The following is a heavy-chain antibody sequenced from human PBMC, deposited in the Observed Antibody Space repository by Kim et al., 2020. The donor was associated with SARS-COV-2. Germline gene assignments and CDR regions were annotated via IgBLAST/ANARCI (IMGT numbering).Heavy chain of an antibody. CDR1: GYTFTSYA. CDR2: INAGNGNT. D-gene: IGHD1-26*01. Sequence: ASVKVSCKASGYTFTSYATHWVRQAPGQRLEWMGWINAGNGNTKYSQKFQGRVTITRDTSASTAYMELSSLRSEDTAVYYCARVWGGSYPFDYWGQGTLVPVPS. V-gene: IGHV1-3*01. J-gene: IGHJ4*02. CDR3: ARVWGGSYPFDY.